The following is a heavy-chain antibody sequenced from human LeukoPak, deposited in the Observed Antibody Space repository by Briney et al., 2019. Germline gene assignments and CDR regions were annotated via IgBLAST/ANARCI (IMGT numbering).Heavy chain of an antibody. CDR2: IYYSGST. D-gene: IGHD3-10*01. CDR3: ALGGSDYYYGMDV. CDR1: GGSISSYY. V-gene: IGHV4-59*01. Sequence: SETLSLTCTVSGGSISSYYWSWIRQPPGKGLEWIGYIYYSGSTNYNPSLKSRVTISVDTSKNQFSLKLSSVTAADTAVYYCALGGSDYYYGMDVWGQGTLVTVSS. J-gene: IGHJ6*02.